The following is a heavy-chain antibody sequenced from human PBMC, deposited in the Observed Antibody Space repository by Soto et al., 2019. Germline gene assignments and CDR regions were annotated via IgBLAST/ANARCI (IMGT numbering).Heavy chain of an antibody. J-gene: IGHJ4*02. Sequence: ASVKVSCKASGYTFTSYGISWVRQAPGQGLEWMGWISAYNGNTNYAQKLQGRVTMTTDTSTSTAYMELRSLRSDDTAVYYCASFRARRDSSGYHRYWGQGTRVNVFS. CDR3: ASFRARRDSSGYHRY. V-gene: IGHV1-18*01. CDR2: ISAYNGNT. CDR1: GYTFTSYG. D-gene: IGHD3-22*01.